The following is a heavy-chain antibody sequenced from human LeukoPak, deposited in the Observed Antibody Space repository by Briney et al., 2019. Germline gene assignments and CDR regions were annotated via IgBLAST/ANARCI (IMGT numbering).Heavy chain of an antibody. D-gene: IGHD4-17*01. V-gene: IGHV3-21*01. CDR3: ARVSREYGDLDS. CDR2: ITYSSRYI. CDR1: GFTFYDHA. Sequence: PGGSPRLSCAASGFTFYDHAMNWVRQAPGKGLEWVSSITYSSRYIYYADSVKGRFISSRDNAKNSLYLQLNSLTVEDTAVYYCARVSREYGDLDSWGQGTLVTVSS. J-gene: IGHJ4*02.